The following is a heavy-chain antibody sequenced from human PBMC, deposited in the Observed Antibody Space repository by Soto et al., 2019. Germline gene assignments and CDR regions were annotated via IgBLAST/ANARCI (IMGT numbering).Heavy chain of an antibody. Sequence: QVQLVQSGAEVKKPGSSVKVSCKASGGTFSTHAISWVRQAPGQGLKWLGGIIPTLGTPNYAQKFQGRVTVTADEYTSTAYMELSRLTSEDTAVYYCARAAFRSGYYGYYYGMDVWGQGTAVNV. J-gene: IGHJ6*02. CDR1: GGTFSTHA. D-gene: IGHD3-3*01. CDR3: ARAAFRSGYYGYYYGMDV. CDR2: IIPTLGTP. V-gene: IGHV1-69*01.